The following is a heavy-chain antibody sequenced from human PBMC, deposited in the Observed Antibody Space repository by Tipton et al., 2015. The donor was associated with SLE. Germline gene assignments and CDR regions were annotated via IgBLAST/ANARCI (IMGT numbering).Heavy chain of an antibody. CDR2: ISYSGST. CDR3: ARAKVEETTFKYFFNGLDV. V-gene: IGHV4-31*03. Sequence: TLSLTCTVSGGSISSGGYYWSWIRQSPGKGLEWIGYISYSGSTNYNSSLKSRLTISVDTSKNQFSLRLTSVTAADTAVYYCARAKVEETTFKYFFNGLDVWGRGTTVTVS. J-gene: IGHJ6*02. D-gene: IGHD2/OR15-2a*01. CDR1: GGSISSGGYY.